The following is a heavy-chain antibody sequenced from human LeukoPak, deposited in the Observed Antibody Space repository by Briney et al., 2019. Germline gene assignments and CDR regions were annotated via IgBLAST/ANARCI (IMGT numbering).Heavy chain of an antibody. Sequence: PSETLSLTCTVSGGSISSYYWSWIRQPPGKGLEWIGYIYYSGSTNYNPSLKSRVTISVDTSKNQFSLKLSSVTAADTAVYYCARHSMVRGVGENFDYWGQGTLVTVSS. D-gene: IGHD3-10*01. J-gene: IGHJ4*02. V-gene: IGHV4-59*08. CDR1: GGSISSYY. CDR3: ARHSMVRGVGENFDY. CDR2: IYYSGST.